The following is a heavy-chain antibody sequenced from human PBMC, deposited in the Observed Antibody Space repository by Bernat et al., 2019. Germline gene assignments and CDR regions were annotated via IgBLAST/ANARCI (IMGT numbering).Heavy chain of an antibody. Sequence: EVQLVESGGGLVQPGGSLRLSCAASGFTFSSYEMNWVRQAPGKGLEWVSYISSSGSTIYYADSVKGRFTISRDNAKNSLYLQMNSLRAEDTAVYYCGMADKRYYFDYWDQGTLVTVSS. J-gene: IGHJ4*02. CDR2: ISSSGSTI. CDR1: GFTFSSYE. D-gene: IGHD2-8*01. CDR3: GMADKRYYFDY. V-gene: IGHV3-48*03.